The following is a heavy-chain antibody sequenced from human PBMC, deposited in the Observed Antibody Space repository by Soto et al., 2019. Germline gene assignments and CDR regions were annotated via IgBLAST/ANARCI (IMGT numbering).Heavy chain of an antibody. D-gene: IGHD1-26*01. CDR3: AREGATNYSYSRDV. CDR2: IYSGGDT. Sequence: EVQLVESGGGLIQPGGSLRLSCAASGLTVSSNYMSWVRQAPGKGLDWVSVIYSGGDTYSADSVKGRFSISRDNSRNSLYLQTNSLRVKDTAVYYCAREGATNYSYSRDVWGGGTTGTVSS. V-gene: IGHV3-66*01. J-gene: IGHJ6*04. CDR1: GLTVSSNY.